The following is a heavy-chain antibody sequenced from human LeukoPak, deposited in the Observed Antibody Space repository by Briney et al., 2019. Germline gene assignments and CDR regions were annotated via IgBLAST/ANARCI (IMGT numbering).Heavy chain of an antibody. Sequence: SETLSLTCTVSGGSISSSNYYWGWIRQPPGKGLEWIGSIYYSGSTYYNPSLKSGVTISVDTSKNQFSLKLSSVTAADTAVYYCARTGKNWESGYGMDVWGQGTTVTVSS. V-gene: IGHV4-39*07. CDR2: IYYSGST. CDR3: ARTGKNWESGYGMDV. CDR1: GGSISSSNYY. J-gene: IGHJ6*02. D-gene: IGHD7-27*01.